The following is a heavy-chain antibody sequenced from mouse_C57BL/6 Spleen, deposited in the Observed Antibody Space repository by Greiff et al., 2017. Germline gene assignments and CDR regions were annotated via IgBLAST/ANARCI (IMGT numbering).Heavy chain of an antibody. CDR3: ARWGSMYYAMDY. CDR2: IRNTANGYTT. CDR1: GFTFTDYY. J-gene: IGHJ4*01. Sequence: EVMLVESGGGLVQPGGSLSLSCAASGFTFTDYYMSWVRQPPGKALEWLGFIRNTANGYTTEYSASVKGRFTISRDNSQSILYLQMNALRAEDSATYYGARWGSMYYAMDYWGQGTSVTVSS. V-gene: IGHV7-3*01. D-gene: IGHD2-3*01.